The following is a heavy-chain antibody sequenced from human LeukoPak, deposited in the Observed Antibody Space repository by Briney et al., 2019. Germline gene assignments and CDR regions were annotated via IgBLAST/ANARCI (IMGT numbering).Heavy chain of an antibody. J-gene: IGHJ3*02. Sequence: SETLSLTCTVSGGSISSSSYYWGWIRQPPGKGLEWIGRISSSGSTNYNPSLKSRVTISVDTSKNQFSLKLSSVTAADTAMYFCARGPYSYDSSGAFDIWGQGTMVTVSS. D-gene: IGHD3-22*01. V-gene: IGHV4-39*07. CDR2: ISSSGST. CDR3: ARGPYSYDSSGAFDI. CDR1: GGSISSSSYY.